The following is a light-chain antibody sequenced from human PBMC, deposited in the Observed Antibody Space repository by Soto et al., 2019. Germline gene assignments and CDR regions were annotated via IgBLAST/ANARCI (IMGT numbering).Light chain of an antibody. CDR2: EVT. CDR1: SSDVGGPDY. CDR3: SSFTATYTGV. J-gene: IGLJ3*02. V-gene: IGLV2-14*01. Sequence: QSALTQPASVSGSPGQSITISCTGTSSDVGGPDYVSWYQQHPGKAPKLIIYEVTKWPSGVSSRFSGSKSDNTASLTISGLQPEDEADYYCSSFTATYTGVFGGGTKVTVL.